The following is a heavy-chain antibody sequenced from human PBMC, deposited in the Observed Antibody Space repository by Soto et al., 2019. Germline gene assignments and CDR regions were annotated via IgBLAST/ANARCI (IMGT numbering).Heavy chain of an antibody. D-gene: IGHD3-3*01. CDR3: ARDRGALLRFLGTKIYYYGMDV. CDR2: ISYDGSNK. Sequence: PGGSLRLSCAASGFTFSSYAMHWVRQAPGKGLEWVAVISYDGSNKYYADSVKGRFTISRDNSKNTLYLQMNSLRAEDTAVYYCARDRGALLRFLGTKIYYYGMDVWGQGTTVTVSS. CDR1: GFTFSSYA. V-gene: IGHV3-30-3*01. J-gene: IGHJ6*02.